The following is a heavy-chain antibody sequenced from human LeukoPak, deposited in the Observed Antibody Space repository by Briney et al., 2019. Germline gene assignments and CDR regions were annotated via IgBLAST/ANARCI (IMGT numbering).Heavy chain of an antibody. J-gene: IGHJ4*02. Sequence: SETLSLTCTVSGGSISSYYWSWIRQPPGRGLEWIGYIYDSESTNYNPSLKSRVTMSVDTSKNQFSLKLSSVTAADTAVYYCARHPAMRAAAGNFDYWGQGTLVTVSS. CDR3: ARHPAMRAAAGNFDY. D-gene: IGHD6-13*01. V-gene: IGHV4-59*08. CDR1: GGSISSYY. CDR2: IYDSEST.